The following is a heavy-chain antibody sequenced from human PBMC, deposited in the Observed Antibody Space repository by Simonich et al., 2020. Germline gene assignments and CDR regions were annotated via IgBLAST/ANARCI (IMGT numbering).Heavy chain of an antibody. D-gene: IGHD6-19*01. CDR2: ISSSSSDI. CDR3: ARWIAVAGTGAYGMDV. J-gene: IGHJ6*02. Sequence: EVQLVESGGGLVKPGGSLRLSCAASGFTFSSYSMNWVRRAPGKGLEWVSSISSSSSDIYYADKEKGRVTISRDNAKNSLSLQMNSRGAEETAVYYCARWIAVAGTGAYGMDVWGQGTTVTVSS. V-gene: IGHV3-21*01. CDR1: GFTFSSYS.